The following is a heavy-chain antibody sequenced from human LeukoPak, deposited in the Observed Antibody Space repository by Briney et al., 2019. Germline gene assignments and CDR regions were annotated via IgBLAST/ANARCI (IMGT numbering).Heavy chain of an antibody. Sequence: GGSLRLSCAASGFTVSSNYMSWVRQAPGKGLEWVSVIYSGGSTYYADSVKGRFTISRDNSKNTLYLQMNSLRAEDTAVYYCAAEGYCGGDCSDGAFDIWGQGTMVTVSS. J-gene: IGHJ3*02. CDR2: IYSGGST. D-gene: IGHD2-21*02. CDR3: AAEGYCGGDCSDGAFDI. V-gene: IGHV3-66*01. CDR1: GFTVSSNY.